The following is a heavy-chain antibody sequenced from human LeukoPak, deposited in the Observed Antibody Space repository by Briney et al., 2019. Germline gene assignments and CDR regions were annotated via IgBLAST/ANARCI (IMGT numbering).Heavy chain of an antibody. J-gene: IGHJ4*02. Sequence: QPGESLRLSCAASGFPFSSYAMSWVRQAPGKGLEWVSTISNSDDSTYYADSVKGRFTISRDNSENTLCLRMNSLRAEDTAVYYCAKATGYLLWGQGTLVIVSS. CDR1: GFPFSSYA. CDR2: ISNSDDST. D-gene: IGHD1-14*01. CDR3: AKATGYLL. V-gene: IGHV3-23*01.